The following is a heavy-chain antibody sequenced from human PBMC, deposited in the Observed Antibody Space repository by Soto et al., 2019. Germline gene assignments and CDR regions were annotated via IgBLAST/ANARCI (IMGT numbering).Heavy chain of an antibody. CDR1: GFTFSSYA. V-gene: IGHV3-30-3*01. CDR3: ASPYCSGGSCYADAFDI. Sequence: QVQLVESGGGVVQPGRSLRLSCAASGFTFSSYAMHWVRQAPGKGLEWVAVISYDGSNKYYADSVKGRFTISRDNSKNTLYLQMNSRRAEDTAVYYCASPYCSGGSCYADAFDIWGQGTMVTVSS. J-gene: IGHJ3*02. CDR2: ISYDGSNK. D-gene: IGHD2-15*01.